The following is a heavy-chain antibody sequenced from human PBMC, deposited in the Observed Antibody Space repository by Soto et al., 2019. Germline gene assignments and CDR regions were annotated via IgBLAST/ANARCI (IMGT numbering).Heavy chain of an antibody. V-gene: IGHV5-10-1*01. D-gene: IGHD3-16*01. Sequence: GESLKISCKGSGYSFTSYWISWVRQLPGKGLEWMGRIDPSDSYINFSPSFQGHVTISVDRSISTAYLQWRSLKASDTAMYYCARHGKTGPQGGLDYWGQGTLVTVPS. J-gene: IGHJ4*02. CDR3: ARHGKTGPQGGLDY. CDR1: GYSFTSYW. CDR2: IDPSDSYI.